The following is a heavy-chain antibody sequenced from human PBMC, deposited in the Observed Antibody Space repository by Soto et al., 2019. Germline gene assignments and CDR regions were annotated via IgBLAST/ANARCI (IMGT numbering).Heavy chain of an antibody. CDR3: ARVTAARPNYYYYYYMDV. CDR2: IYYSGST. D-gene: IGHD6-6*01. V-gene: IGHV4-59*01. J-gene: IGHJ6*03. Sequence: SETLSLTCTVSGGSISSYYWSWIRQPPGKGLEWIGYIYYSGSTNYNPSLKSRVTISVDTSKNQFSLKLSSVTAADTAVYYCARVTAARPNYYYYYYMDVWGKGTTVTVSS. CDR1: GGSISSYY.